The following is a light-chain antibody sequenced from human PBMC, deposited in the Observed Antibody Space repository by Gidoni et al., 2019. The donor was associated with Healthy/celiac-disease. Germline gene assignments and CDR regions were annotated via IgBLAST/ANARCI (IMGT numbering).Light chain of an antibody. CDR2: AAS. V-gene: IGKV3-20*01. J-gene: IGKJ1*01. CDR3: QQYLSFWT. Sequence: EIVLTQSPCTLSLSPGERATLSCRASQSVSSYLAWYQQKPGQAPRLLIYAASNRATGIPDRFSGSGSGTDFTLTISRLEPEDFAVYYCQQYLSFWTFGQGTKVEIK. CDR1: QSVSSY.